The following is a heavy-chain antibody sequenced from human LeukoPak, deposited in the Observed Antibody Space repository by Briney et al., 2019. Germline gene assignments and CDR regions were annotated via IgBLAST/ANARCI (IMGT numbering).Heavy chain of an antibody. D-gene: IGHD1-26*01. CDR2: IKSRTEGGTT. J-gene: IGHJ5*01. CDR1: GFTFSDAW. CDR3: ARVGTTWFHS. Sequence: GGSLRLSCAASGFTFSDAWMSWVRQAPGKGLEWLGRIKSRTEGGTTQYAAPVKGRFTISRDDSKETVYLQMNSLTTEDTAVYYCARVGTTWFHSWGQGTLVIVSS. V-gene: IGHV3-15*01.